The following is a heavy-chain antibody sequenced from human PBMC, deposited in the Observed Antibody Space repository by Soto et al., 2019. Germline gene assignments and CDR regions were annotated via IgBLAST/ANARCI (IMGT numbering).Heavy chain of an antibody. J-gene: IGHJ4*01. CDR2: ISAYNGNT. CDR3: ARDWEYSRSSRGIAVGY. Sequence: GASVKVSCKASGYTFTSYGLTWVLQAPGQGLEWMGWISAYNGNTNYAQKLQGRVTMTTDTSTRTAYMELRSLRSDDTAVYYCARDWEYSRSSRGIAVGYWGQGTLVTVSS. D-gene: IGHD6-6*01. CDR1: GYTFTSYG. V-gene: IGHV1-18*01.